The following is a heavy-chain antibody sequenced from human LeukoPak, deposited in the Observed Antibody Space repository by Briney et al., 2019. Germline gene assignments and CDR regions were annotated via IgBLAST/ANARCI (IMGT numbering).Heavy chain of an antibody. CDR3: ARSIAAAGTFDY. CDR2: IYYSGST. V-gene: IGHV4-59*01. D-gene: IGHD6-13*01. Sequence: KPSETLSLTCSVSGVSISNYYWSWIRQPPGKGLEWIGYIYYSGSTNYSPSLKSRVTISLDTSKNQFSLKLSSVTAADTAVYYCARSIAAAGTFDYWGQGTLVTVSS. J-gene: IGHJ4*02. CDR1: GVSISNYY.